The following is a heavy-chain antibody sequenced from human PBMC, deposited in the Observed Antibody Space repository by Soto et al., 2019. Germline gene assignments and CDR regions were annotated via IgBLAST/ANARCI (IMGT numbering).Heavy chain of an antibody. J-gene: IGHJ4*02. D-gene: IGHD3-3*01. Sequence: GGSLRLSCAASGFTFSNAWMSWVRQAPWKGLEWVGRIKSKTDGGTTDYAAPVKGRFTISRDDSKNTLYLQMNSLKTEDTAVYYCTRGKLRYYDVWSGYSFDYWGQGTLLAVSS. CDR3: TRGKLRYYDVWSGYSFDY. V-gene: IGHV3-15*01. CDR1: GFTFSNAW. CDR2: IKSKTDGGTT.